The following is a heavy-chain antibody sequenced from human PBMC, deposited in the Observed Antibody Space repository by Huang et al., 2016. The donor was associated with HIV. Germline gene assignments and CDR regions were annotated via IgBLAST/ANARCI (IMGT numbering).Heavy chain of an antibody. D-gene: IGHD3-9*01. CDR2: IKQDGSEK. CDR3: ARGGIYYDVLTGRHYYYNGLDV. V-gene: IGHV3-7*01. CDR1: GFNFSAYW. Sequence: EVHLVESGGDLVQPGGSLRLSCVAYGFNFSAYWMRWVRQAPGKGVEWVANIKQDGSEKKYGDSVKGRFTISRDNAKNSVYLQLTSLRAEDTAVYYCARGGIYYDVLTGRHYYYNGLDVWGQGTTVTVSS. J-gene: IGHJ6*02.